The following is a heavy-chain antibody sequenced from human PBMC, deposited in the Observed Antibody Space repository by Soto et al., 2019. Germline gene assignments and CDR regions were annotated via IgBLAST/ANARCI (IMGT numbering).Heavy chain of an antibody. Sequence: EVQLVESGGGLVQPGGSLRLSCAVSGFIFSDYWMTWFRQAPGKGLEWVATISPEGSEKYYVDSLKGRFTTSRDNAKNSLSLQMISMRAEDTALYYCARARIDYWGRGTLITVSS. J-gene: IGHJ4*02. V-gene: IGHV3-7*03. CDR2: ISPEGSEK. CDR3: ARARIDY. CDR1: GFIFSDYW.